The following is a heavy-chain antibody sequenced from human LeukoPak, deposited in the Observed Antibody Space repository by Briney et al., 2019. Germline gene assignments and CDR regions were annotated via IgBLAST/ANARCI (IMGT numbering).Heavy chain of an antibody. CDR2: IYYSGST. J-gene: IGHJ6*03. V-gene: IGHV4-59*01. D-gene: IGHD3-10*01. CDR1: GGSISSYY. CDR3: ARERGYYGGGIYYGYYYYNYMEV. Sequence: SETLSLTCTVSGGSISSYYWSWIRQPPGKGLEWIGYIYYSGSTNYNPSLKSRVTISVDTSKNQFSLRLSSVTAADTAVYYCARERGYYGGGIYYGYYYYNYMEVGGKGTRVTISS.